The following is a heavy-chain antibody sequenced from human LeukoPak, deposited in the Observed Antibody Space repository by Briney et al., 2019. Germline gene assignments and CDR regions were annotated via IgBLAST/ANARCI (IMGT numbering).Heavy chain of an antibody. Sequence: ASVKVSCKASGYTFTSYGISWVRQAPGQGLEWMGWISAYNGNTNYAQKLQGGVTMTTDTSTSTAYMELRSLRSDDTAVYYCARKVTAAAGGNWFDPWGQGTLVTVSS. CDR1: GYTFTSYG. D-gene: IGHD6-13*01. CDR3: ARKVTAAAGGNWFDP. J-gene: IGHJ5*02. CDR2: ISAYNGNT. V-gene: IGHV1-18*01.